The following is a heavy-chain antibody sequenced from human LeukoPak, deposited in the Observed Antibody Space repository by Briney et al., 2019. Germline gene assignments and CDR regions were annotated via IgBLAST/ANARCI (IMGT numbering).Heavy chain of an antibody. CDR2: ISGSGGST. CDR1: GFTFSSYA. D-gene: IGHD6-19*01. V-gene: IGHV3-23*01. Sequence: PGGSLRLSCAASGFTFSSYAMSWVRQAPGKGLEWVSAISGSGGSTYYADSVKGRFTISRDNSKNTLYLQMNSLRAEDTAVYYRAKAWGEQWLVHYYWGQGTLVTVSS. J-gene: IGHJ4*02. CDR3: AKAWGEQWLVHYY.